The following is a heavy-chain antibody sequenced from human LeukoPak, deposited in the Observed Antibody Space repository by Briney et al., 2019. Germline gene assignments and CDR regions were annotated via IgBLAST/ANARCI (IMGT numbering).Heavy chain of an antibody. J-gene: IGHJ6*02. V-gene: IGHV3-64D*06. D-gene: IGHD1-1*01. CDR1: GFTFSSYA. Sequence: GGSLRLSCSASGFTFSSYAVHWVRQAPGKGLEYVSAISSNGGSTYYADSVKGRFTISRDNSKNTLYLQMSSLRAEDTAVYYCVNEVGTYYYGMDVWGQGTTVTVSS. CDR3: VNEVGTYYYGMDV. CDR2: ISSNGGST.